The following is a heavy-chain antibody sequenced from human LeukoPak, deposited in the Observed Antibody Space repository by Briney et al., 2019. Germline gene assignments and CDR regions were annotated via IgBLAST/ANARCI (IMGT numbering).Heavy chain of an antibody. V-gene: IGHV1-8*02. J-gene: IGHJ4*02. CDR1: GGTFSSYA. D-gene: IGHD3-3*01. CDR2: MNPNSGNT. Sequence: ASVKVSCKASGGTFSSYAINWVRQATGQGLEWMGWMNPNSGNTGYAQKFQGRVTMTRNTSISTAYMELSSLRSEDTAVYYCARGSDDLDYWGQGTLVTVSS. CDR3: ARGSDDLDY.